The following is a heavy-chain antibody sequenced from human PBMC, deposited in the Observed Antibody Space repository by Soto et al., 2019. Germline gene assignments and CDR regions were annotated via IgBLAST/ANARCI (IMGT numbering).Heavy chain of an antibody. CDR3: AKDLYSGSLIDY. CDR1: GFTFSSYV. D-gene: IGHD1-26*01. Sequence: GGSLRLSCAASGFTFSSYVMHWVRQAPGKGLEWVAVISYDGSNKYYADSVKGRFTISRDNSKNTLYLQMNSLRAEDTAVYYCAKDLYSGSLIDYWGQGTLVTVSS. J-gene: IGHJ4*02. V-gene: IGHV3-30*18. CDR2: ISYDGSNK.